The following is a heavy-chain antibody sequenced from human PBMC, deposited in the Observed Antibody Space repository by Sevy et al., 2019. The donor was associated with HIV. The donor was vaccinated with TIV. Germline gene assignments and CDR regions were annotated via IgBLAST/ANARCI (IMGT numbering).Heavy chain of an antibody. V-gene: IGHV1-24*01. CDR1: GYTLTELS. Sequence: ASVKVSCKVSGYTLTELSMHWVRQAPGKGLEWLGGFDPEDGETIYAQMFQGRVTMTEDTSTDTAYMELSSLRSEDTAVYYCATEQGYGGWYLDYWGQGTLVTVSS. CDR3: ATEQGYGGWYLDY. CDR2: FDPEDGET. D-gene: IGHD5-12*01. J-gene: IGHJ4*02.